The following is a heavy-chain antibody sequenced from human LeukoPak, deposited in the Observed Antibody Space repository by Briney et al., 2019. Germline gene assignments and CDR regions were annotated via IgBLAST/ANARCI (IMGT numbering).Heavy chain of an antibody. CDR2: ISGSGGST. J-gene: IGHJ3*02. CDR3: AKRYYYDSSGYPDAFDI. V-gene: IGHV3-23*01. Sequence: GGSLRLSCSASGFTFSSFAMSWVRQAPGKGLEWVSGISGSGGSTYYADSVKGRFTISRDNSKNTLYLQMDSLRAEDTAVYYCAKRYYYDSSGYPDAFDIWGQGTMVTVSS. CDR1: GFTFSSFA. D-gene: IGHD3-22*01.